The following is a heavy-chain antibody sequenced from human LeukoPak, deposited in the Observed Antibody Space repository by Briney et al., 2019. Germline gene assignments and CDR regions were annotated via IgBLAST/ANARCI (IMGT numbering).Heavy chain of an antibody. CDR3: AKGLNVEMATIMAY. CDR2: ISSEGKTT. V-gene: IGHV3-64*04. D-gene: IGHD5-24*01. Sequence: PGGSLRLSCSASGFIFSPYAMHWVRQAPGKGLEYVSSISSEGKTTYYADSVKGRFTISRDNSKNTLYLQMNSLRAEDTAVYYCAKGLNVEMATIMAYWGQGTLVTVSS. J-gene: IGHJ4*02. CDR1: GFIFSPYA.